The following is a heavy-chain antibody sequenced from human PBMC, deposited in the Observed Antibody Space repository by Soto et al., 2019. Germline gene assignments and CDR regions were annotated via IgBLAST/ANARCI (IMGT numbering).Heavy chain of an antibody. CDR2: ISSSGSNI. D-gene: IGHD4-4*01. CDR3: ARRYSKYLPLDY. Sequence: EVQLVESGGGLVLPGGSLRVSCEASGFIFNRYEMHWVRQAPGKGLEWVSYISSSGSNINYADSVTGRFTISRDNAKNSLYLDMSSLRAADTALYSCARRYSKYLPLDYWGQGTLVTVSS. J-gene: IGHJ4*02. CDR1: GFIFNRYE. V-gene: IGHV3-48*03.